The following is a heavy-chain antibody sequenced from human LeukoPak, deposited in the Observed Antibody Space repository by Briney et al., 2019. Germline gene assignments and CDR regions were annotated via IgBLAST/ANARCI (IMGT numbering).Heavy chain of an antibody. CDR1: GGSISSGDYY. Sequence: PSETLSLTCTVSGGSISSGDYYWSWLRQPPGKGLEWIGNIYYSGSTYYNPSLRSRATISVDTSKNQFSLKLSSVPAADTAVYYCARLGMYSTSFDYWGQGTLVTVSS. CDR3: ARLGMYSTSFDY. D-gene: IGHD6-6*01. J-gene: IGHJ4*02. CDR2: IYYSGST. V-gene: IGHV4-30-4*01.